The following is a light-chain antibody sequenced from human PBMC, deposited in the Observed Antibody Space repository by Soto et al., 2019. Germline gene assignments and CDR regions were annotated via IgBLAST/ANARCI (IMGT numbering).Light chain of an antibody. CDR2: APS. V-gene: IGKV1-27*01. CDR3: QKYNSAPRT. Sequence: DIKMTQSPSSLSASVGDRVTITCRASQGISNYLAWYQQKPGKVPKLLIYAPSTLQSGVPSRFSGSGSGTDFTLTISCLTPEDVATYYCQKYNSAPRTFGQGTKVEIK. CDR1: QGISNY. J-gene: IGKJ1*01.